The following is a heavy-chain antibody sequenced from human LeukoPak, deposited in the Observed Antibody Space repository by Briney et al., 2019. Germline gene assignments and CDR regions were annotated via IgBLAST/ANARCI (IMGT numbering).Heavy chain of an antibody. Sequence: PGGSLRLSCAASGFPLSNYWMHWVRHAPGKGLVWASRVNSDGSTTNYADSVKGRFTISRDNAENTLYMRMNSLRPEDTAVYYCARGYYSSSRFDSWGQGTLVTVSS. CDR2: VNSDGSTT. CDR3: ARGYYSSSRFDS. V-gene: IGHV3-74*01. CDR1: GFPLSNYW. J-gene: IGHJ4*02. D-gene: IGHD6-13*01.